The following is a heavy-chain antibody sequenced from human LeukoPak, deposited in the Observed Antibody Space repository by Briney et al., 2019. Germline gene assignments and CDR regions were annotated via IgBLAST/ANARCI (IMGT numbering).Heavy chain of an antibody. CDR2: ISGSGGST. Sequence: GGSLRLSCAASGFTFSSYAMSWVRQAPGKGLEWVSAISGSGGSTYYADSVKGRFTISRDNSKNTLYLQMNSLRAEDTAVYYCARGCRSTSCYIATDYWGQGTLVTVSS. CDR1: GFTFSSYA. CDR3: ARGCRSTSCYIATDY. D-gene: IGHD2-2*02. V-gene: IGHV3-23*01. J-gene: IGHJ4*02.